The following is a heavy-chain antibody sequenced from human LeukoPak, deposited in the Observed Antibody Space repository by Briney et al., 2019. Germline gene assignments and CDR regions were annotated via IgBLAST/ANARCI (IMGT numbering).Heavy chain of an antibody. CDR3: TRDRRGYCDSSGYYRRFDY. CDR2: IRSKAYGGTT. CDR1: GFTFGDYA. Sequence: GRSLRLSCTASGFTFGDYAMSWVRQAPGNGLEWVGFIRSKAYGGTTEYAASVKGRFTISRDDSISIAYLQINSLKTEDTAVYYCTRDRRGYCDSSGYYRRFDYWGQGTLVTVS. D-gene: IGHD3-22*01. V-gene: IGHV3-49*04. J-gene: IGHJ4*02.